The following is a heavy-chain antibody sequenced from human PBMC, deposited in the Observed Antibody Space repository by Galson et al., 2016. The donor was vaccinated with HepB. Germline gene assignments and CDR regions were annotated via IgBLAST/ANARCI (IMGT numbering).Heavy chain of an antibody. Sequence: SLRLSCAASGFIFDDYGMSWVRQAPGKGLEWVSAINWNGGRTGYADSVKGRFTISRDNAKNSLYLQMNSLRVEDTALYYCARGYGDYPSYYFDNWGQGTLVTVSS. V-gene: IGHV3-20*04. CDR2: INWNGGRT. CDR3: ARGYGDYPSYYFDN. D-gene: IGHD4-17*01. J-gene: IGHJ4*02. CDR1: GFIFDDYG.